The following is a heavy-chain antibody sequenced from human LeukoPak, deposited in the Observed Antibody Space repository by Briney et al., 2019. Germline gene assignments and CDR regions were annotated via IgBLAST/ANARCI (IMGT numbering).Heavy chain of an antibody. CDR1: GFTVSTNY. J-gene: IGHJ3*02. CDR2: IYSGGST. Sequence: GGSLRLSCAASGFTVSTNYMSWVRQAPGKGLEWVSLIYSGGSTYYADSVKGRFTVSRDNSKNALYLQMNSLRAEDTAVYYCARAQGLRRAFDIWGQGTMVTVSS. V-gene: IGHV3-53*01. CDR3: ARAQGLRRAFDI. D-gene: IGHD6-25*01.